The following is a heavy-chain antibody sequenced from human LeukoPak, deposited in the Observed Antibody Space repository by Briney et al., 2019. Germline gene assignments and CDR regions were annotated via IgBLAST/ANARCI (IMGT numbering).Heavy chain of an antibody. CDR2: IKSKTDGGTT. D-gene: IGHD4-17*01. Sequence: GGSLRLSCAASGFTFSNAWMSWVRQAPGKVLEWVGRIKSKTDGGTTDYAAPVKGRFTISRDDSKNTLYLQMNSLKTEDTAVYYCTTDLDYGDYYHLDYWGQGTLVTVSS. V-gene: IGHV3-15*01. CDR3: TTDLDYGDYYHLDY. CDR1: GFTFSNAW. J-gene: IGHJ4*02.